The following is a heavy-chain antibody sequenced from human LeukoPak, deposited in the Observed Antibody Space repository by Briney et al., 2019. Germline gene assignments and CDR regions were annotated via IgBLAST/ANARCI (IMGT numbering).Heavy chain of an antibody. Sequence: PGGSLRLSCAASGFSFSSYAMSWVRQALGKGLEWVSAISGSGGATYYADSVRGRFTVSRDNSKNTLYLQMDRLRAEDTAVYYCAKPGIAARGYFYYYMDVWGKGTTVTVSS. CDR1: GFSFSSYA. J-gene: IGHJ6*03. V-gene: IGHV3-23*01. CDR2: ISGSGGAT. D-gene: IGHD6-6*01. CDR3: AKPGIAARGYFYYYMDV.